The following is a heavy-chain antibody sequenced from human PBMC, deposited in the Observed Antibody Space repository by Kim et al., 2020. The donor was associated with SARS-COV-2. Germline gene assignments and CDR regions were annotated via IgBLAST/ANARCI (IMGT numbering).Heavy chain of an antibody. CDR3: ARVAGGASSWYYFDS. Sequence: AKSLKCRFTHTRDNGEKALYLEMNSLRAEDTAVYYCARVAGGASSWYYFDSWGQGTLVTVSS. D-gene: IGHD6-13*01. J-gene: IGHJ4*02. V-gene: IGHV3-11*05.